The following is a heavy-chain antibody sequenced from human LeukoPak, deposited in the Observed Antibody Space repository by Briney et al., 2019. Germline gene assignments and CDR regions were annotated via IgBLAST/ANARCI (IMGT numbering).Heavy chain of an antibody. V-gene: IGHV4-30-4*01. CDR1: GGSISSGDYY. Sequence: PSETLSLTCTVSGGSISSGDYYWSWIRQPPGKGLEWIGYIYYSGSTYYNPSLKSRVTISVDTSKNQFSLKLSSVTATDTAVHYCARGYYYGSGRSYYFDYWGQGTLVTVSS. J-gene: IGHJ4*02. CDR2: IYYSGST. CDR3: ARGYYYGSGRSYYFDY. D-gene: IGHD3-10*01.